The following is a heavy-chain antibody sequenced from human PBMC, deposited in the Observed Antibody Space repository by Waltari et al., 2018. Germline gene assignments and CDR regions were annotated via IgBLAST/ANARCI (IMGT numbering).Heavy chain of an antibody. V-gene: IGHV3-48*01. J-gene: IGHJ4*02. Sequence: EVQLVESGGGLVQPGGSLRLSCAASGFTFSSYSMNWVRQAPGKGLEWFSYISSSSSTIYYADSVKVRFTIARDNAKNSLYLQMNSLRAEDTAVYYCARGTPYSSSWPTHFDYWGQGTLVTVSS. CDR3: ARGTPYSSSWPTHFDY. CDR2: ISSSSSTI. CDR1: GFTFSSYS. D-gene: IGHD6-13*01.